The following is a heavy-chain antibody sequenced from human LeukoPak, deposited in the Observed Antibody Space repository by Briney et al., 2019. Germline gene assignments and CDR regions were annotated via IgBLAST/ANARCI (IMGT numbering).Heavy chain of an antibody. J-gene: IGHJ4*02. CDR3: ARDQGNYSRFDY. D-gene: IGHD1-7*01. CDR1: GFTFSSYS. V-gene: IGHV3-21*01. Sequence: GGSLRLSCAASGFTFSSYSMNWVRQAPGKGLEGVSSISSSSSYIYYADSVKGRFTISRDNAKNSLYLQMNSLRAEDTAVYYCARDQGNYSRFDYWGQGTLVTVSS. CDR2: ISSSSSYI.